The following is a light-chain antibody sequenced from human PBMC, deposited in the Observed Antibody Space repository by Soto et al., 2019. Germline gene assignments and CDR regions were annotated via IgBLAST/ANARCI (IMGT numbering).Light chain of an antibody. CDR3: CSYAGNFIWV. Sequence: QSVLTQPRSVSGSPGQSITLSCGGSTSDVGAYNLVSWYQQHPGEAPKLMIYDVIKRPSGVPYRFSGSKSGNTASLTISGLQADEEADYYCCSYAGNFIWVFGGGTKVTV. CDR1: TSDVGAYNL. J-gene: IGLJ3*02. V-gene: IGLV2-11*01. CDR2: DVI.